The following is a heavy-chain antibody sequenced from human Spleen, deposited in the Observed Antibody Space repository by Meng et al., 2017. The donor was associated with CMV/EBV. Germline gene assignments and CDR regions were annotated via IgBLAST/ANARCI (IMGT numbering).Heavy chain of an antibody. V-gene: IGHV1-18*01. CDR1: GYTFTSYG. CDR2: IRVYNGDT. D-gene: IGHD2-21*01. Sequence: ASVKVSRKASGYTFTSYGINWVRQAPGQGLEWMGWIRVYNGDTKYAQKFQDRFTMTTDTSTSTAYMELRSLRSDDTSVYYCARRGPSYCDVDCLAWFDPWGQGTLVTVSS. CDR3: ARRGPSYCDVDCLAWFDP. J-gene: IGHJ5*02.